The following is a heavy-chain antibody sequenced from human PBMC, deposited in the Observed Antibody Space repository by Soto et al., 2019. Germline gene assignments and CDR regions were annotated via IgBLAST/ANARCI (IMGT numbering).Heavy chain of an antibody. Sequence: QVQLVESGGGVVQPGRSLRLSCAASGFTFSSYVMHWVRQAPGKGLEWVAIISYDGNNKYYADSVKGRFTISRYNTKXTXXXQXXSLRAEDTAMYECARSGCDGGSCYSMVGISTAMDVWGQGTMVTVS. D-gene: IGHD2-15*01. CDR1: GFTFSSYV. CDR3: ARSGCDGGSCYSMVGISTAMDV. J-gene: IGHJ6*02. CDR2: ISYDGNNK. V-gene: IGHV3-30-3*01.